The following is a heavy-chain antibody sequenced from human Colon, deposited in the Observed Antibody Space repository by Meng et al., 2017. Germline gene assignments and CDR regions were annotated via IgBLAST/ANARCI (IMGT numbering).Heavy chain of an antibody. D-gene: IGHD6-19*01. J-gene: IGHJ4*02. CDR3: AREGPIAVAGYDY. CDR1: GVSVKSGIYY. Sequence: HVQVQVSGPGLVRPSQTLSLTCNVFGVSVKSGIYYWNWIRQPPGKTLVWIGYIYSSGSTTYTPSLKSRVTISLDTPKNQFSLKLTSVTAADTAVYYCAREGPIAVAGYDYWGQGTLVTVSS. CDR2: IYSSGST. V-gene: IGHV4-61*01.